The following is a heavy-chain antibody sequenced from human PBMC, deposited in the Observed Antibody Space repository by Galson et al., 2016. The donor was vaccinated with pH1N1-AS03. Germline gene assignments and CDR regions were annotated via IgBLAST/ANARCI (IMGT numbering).Heavy chain of an antibody. J-gene: IGHJ6*02. V-gene: IGHV3-23*01. CDR3: VKGSWGIDIVDRIAHCGMDV. CDR1: GFSLNNYA. Sequence: SLRLSCAASGFSLNNYAMQWVRQAPGEGLEWVSGIRGNGDSTYCADSMKGRFTISRDNSKDMFYLQMTSLRGDDTAVYYCVKGSWGIDIVDRIAHCGMDVWGQGTTVTVSS. CDR2: IRGNGDST. D-gene: IGHD5-12*01.